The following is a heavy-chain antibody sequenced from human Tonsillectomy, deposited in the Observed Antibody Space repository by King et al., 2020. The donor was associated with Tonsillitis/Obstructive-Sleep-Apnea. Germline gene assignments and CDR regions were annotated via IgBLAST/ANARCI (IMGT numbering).Heavy chain of an antibody. CDR2: ISYDGSNK. Sequence: VQLVESGGGVVQPGRSLRLSCAASGFTFSSYAMHWVRQAPGKGLEGVAVISYDGSNKYYADSVKGRFTISRDNSKNTLYLQMNSLRAEDTAVYYCERVLGSSSGVVDYWGQGTLVTVSS. J-gene: IGHJ4*02. CDR1: GFTFSSYA. CDR3: ERVLGSSSGVVDY. V-gene: IGHV3-30*01. D-gene: IGHD6-13*01.